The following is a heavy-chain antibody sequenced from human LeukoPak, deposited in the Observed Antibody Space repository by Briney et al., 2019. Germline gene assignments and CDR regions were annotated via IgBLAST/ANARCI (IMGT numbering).Heavy chain of an antibody. Sequence: SETLSLTCTVSGGTFSSYDMNWVRQPPGKGLEWVARIYTTGSTIYNPSLNSRVTISGDKSNNQFSLRLNTVIAADTAVYYCSTAIPGSPPDYWGQGTLVTVSS. J-gene: IGHJ4*02. V-gene: IGHV4-4*07. CDR2: IYTTGST. CDR3: STAIPGSPPDY. CDR1: GGTFSSYD. D-gene: IGHD3-10*01.